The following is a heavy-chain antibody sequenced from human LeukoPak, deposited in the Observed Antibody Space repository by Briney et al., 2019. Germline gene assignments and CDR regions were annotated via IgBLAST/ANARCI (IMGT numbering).Heavy chain of an antibody. D-gene: IGHD2-2*03. J-gene: IGHJ4*02. V-gene: IGHV3-48*03. CDR2: ISSSGSTI. CDR3: AKSGYCSSTSCRPFDY. CDR1: GFTFSSYE. Sequence: GSLRLSCAASGFTFSSYEMNWVRQAPGKGLEWVSYISSSGSTIYYADSVKGRFTTSRDNAKNTLYLQMNSLRAEDTAVYYCAKSGYCSSTSCRPFDYWGQGTLVTVSS.